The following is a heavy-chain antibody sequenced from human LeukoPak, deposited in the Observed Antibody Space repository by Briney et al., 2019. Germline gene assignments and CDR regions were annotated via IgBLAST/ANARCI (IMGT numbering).Heavy chain of an antibody. J-gene: IGHJ4*02. V-gene: IGHV3-73*01. Sequence: GGSLRLSCAASGFTFSGSAMHWVRQASGKGLEWVGRIRSKANSYATAYAASVKGRFTISRDDSKNTAYLQMNSLKTEDTAVYYCTSCGGDCYSGFDYWGQGTLVTVSS. CDR2: IRSKANSYAT. D-gene: IGHD2-21*02. CDR3: TSCGGDCYSGFDY. CDR1: GFTFSGSA.